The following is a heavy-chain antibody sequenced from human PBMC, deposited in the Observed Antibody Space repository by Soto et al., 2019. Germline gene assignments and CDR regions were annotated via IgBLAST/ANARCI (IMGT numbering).Heavy chain of an antibody. CDR2: IYYSGST. D-gene: IGHD2-8*02. Sequence: QLQLQESGPGLVKPSETLSLTCTVSGGSISSSSYYWGWIRQPPAKALEWIGSIYYSGSTYYNPSLKGRVSVSVDTSKIQFSLKLSSVTAADTAVYYCARYLLEVYAISNSQHWGQGTLVTVSS. J-gene: IGHJ1*01. CDR1: GGSISSSSYY. CDR3: ARYLLEVYAISNSQH. V-gene: IGHV4-39*01.